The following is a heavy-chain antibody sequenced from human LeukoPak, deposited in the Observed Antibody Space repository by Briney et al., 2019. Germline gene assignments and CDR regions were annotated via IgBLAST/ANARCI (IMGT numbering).Heavy chain of an antibody. CDR3: VRSVKAAAGTEFDY. D-gene: IGHD6-13*01. J-gene: IGHJ4*02. CDR1: GGSISSSSYY. CDR2: IYYSGST. Sequence: SETLSLTCTVSGGSISSSSYYWGWIRQPPGKGLEWIGSIYYSGSTYYNPSLKSRVTISVDTSKNQFSLKLSSVTAADTAVYYCVRSVKAAAGTEFDYWGQGTLVTVSS. V-gene: IGHV4-39*01.